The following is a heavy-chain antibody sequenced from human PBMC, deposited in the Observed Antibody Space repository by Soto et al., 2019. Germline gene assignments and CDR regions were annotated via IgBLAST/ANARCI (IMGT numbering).Heavy chain of an antibody. D-gene: IGHD6-6*01. CDR3: ASWSSSSPSSWSDNGMDV. Sequence: ASVKVSCKASGYTFTSYGISWVRQAPGQGLEWMGWISAYNGNTNYAQKLQGRVTMTTDTSTSTAYMELRSLRSDDTAVYYCASWSSSSPSSWSDNGMDVWGQGTTVTVSS. V-gene: IGHV1-18*04. CDR2: ISAYNGNT. CDR1: GYTFTSYG. J-gene: IGHJ6*02.